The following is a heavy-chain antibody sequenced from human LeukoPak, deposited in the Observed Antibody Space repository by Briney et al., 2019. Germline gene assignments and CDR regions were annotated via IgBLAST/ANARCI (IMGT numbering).Heavy chain of an antibody. CDR1: GFTFSSYS. V-gene: IGHV3-48*04. CDR3: ARTSSETNY. CDR2: ISSSSSTI. J-gene: IGHJ4*02. D-gene: IGHD6-6*01. Sequence: HPGGSLRLSCAASGFTFSSYSMNWVRQAPGKGLEWVSYISSSSSTIYYADSVKGRFTIYRDNAKNSLYLQMNSLRAEDTAVYYCARTSSETNYWGQGTLVTVSS.